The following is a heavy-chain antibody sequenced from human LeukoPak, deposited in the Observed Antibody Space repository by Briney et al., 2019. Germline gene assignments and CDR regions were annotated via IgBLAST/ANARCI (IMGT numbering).Heavy chain of an antibody. CDR3: VSSRDGYNSPFDY. CDR1: GFTFSSTT. CDR2: ITTNGRRT. V-gene: IGHV3-64D*06. D-gene: IGHD5-24*01. J-gene: IGHJ4*02. Sequence: TGGSLRLSCSASGFTFSSTTMHWVRQAPGKGLEYVSAITTNGRRTYYADSVKGRFTISRDNSNNALYLQMSSLRAEDTAVYFCVSSRDGYNSPFDYWGQGTLVIVSS.